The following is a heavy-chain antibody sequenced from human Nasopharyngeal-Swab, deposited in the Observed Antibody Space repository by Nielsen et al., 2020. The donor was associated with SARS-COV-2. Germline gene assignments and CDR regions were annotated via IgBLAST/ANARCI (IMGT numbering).Heavy chain of an antibody. CDR1: GGFFSGYY. Sequence: ESLKISCTVYGGFFSGYYWSWIRQAPGKGLEWIGEINHSGSTNYNPSLKSRATISLDMSKNQFSLNLSSVTAADTAVYYCARGEVLRFLEWSSAGGMDVWGQGTTVTVSS. CDR2: INHSGST. D-gene: IGHD3-3*01. V-gene: IGHV4-34*01. CDR3: ARGEVLRFLEWSSAGGMDV. J-gene: IGHJ6*02.